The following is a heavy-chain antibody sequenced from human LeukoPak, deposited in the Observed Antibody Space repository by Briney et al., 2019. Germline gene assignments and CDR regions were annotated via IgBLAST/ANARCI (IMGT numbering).Heavy chain of an antibody. J-gene: IGHJ4*02. CDR1: GYTFTSYY. V-gene: IGHV1-46*01. CDR3: ARERSGVGARGFFDY. D-gene: IGHD3-10*01. Sequence: ASVKVSCKASGYTFTSYYMHWVRQAPGQGLEWVGIINPSGGSTSYAQKFQGRVTMTRDTSRSTVYMELSSLRSEDTAVYYCARERSGVGARGFFDYWGQGTLVTVSS. CDR2: INPSGGST.